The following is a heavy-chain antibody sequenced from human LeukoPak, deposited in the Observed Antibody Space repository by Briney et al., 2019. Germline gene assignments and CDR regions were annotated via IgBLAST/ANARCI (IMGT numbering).Heavy chain of an antibody. CDR1: GGLISISY. Sequence: EPLSLLCSVWGGLISISYWRGLPEPPEGAGEGCGYIYYSGSTNYNPPLKSRVTISVDTSKNQFSLKLTSVTAADTAVYYCARQGVSSYQYYFDYWGQGTLVTVSS. V-gene: IGHV4-59*08. CDR3: ARQGVSSYQYYFDY. CDR2: IYYSGST. D-gene: IGHD3-22*01. J-gene: IGHJ4*02.